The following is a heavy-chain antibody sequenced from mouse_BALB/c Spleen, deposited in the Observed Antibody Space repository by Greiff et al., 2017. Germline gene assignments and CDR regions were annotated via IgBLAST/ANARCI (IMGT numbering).Heavy chain of an antibody. CDR3: ARSDYGSSPMDY. CDR1: GYSFTGYY. V-gene: IGHV1-31*01. CDR2: INPYNGAT. J-gene: IGHJ4*01. Sequence: VQLKQSGPELVKPGASVKISCKASGYSFTGYYMHWVKQSHVKSLEWIGRINPYNGATSYNQNFKDKASLTVDKSSSTAYMELHSLTSEDSAVYYCARSDYGSSPMDYWGQGTSVTVSS. D-gene: IGHD1-1*01.